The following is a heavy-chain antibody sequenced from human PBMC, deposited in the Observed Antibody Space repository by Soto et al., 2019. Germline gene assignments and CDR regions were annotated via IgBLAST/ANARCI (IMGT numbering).Heavy chain of an antibody. CDR2: IYPGDSDT. CDR1: GYSFTSYW. D-gene: IGHD2-21*02. J-gene: IGHJ5*02. Sequence: GESLKISCKGSGYSFTSYWIGWVRQMPGKGLEWMGIIYPGDSDTRYSPSFQGQVTISADKSISTAYLQWSSLKASDTAMYYCARPTYCGGDCYWFDPWGQGTLVTVSS. V-gene: IGHV5-51*01. CDR3: ARPTYCGGDCYWFDP.